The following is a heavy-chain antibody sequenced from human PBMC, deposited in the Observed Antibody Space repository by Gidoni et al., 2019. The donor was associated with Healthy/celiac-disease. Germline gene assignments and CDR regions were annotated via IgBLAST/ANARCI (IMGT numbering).Heavy chain of an antibody. CDR2: IWYDGSNK. V-gene: IGHV3-33*01. CDR3: AGELPGGYYGMDV. D-gene: IGHD1-1*01. Sequence: QVQLVESGGGVVQPGRSLRLSCAASGFTFSSYGMHWVRQAPGKGLEWVAVIWYDGSNKYYADSVKGRFTISRDNSKNTLYLQMNSLRAEDTAVYYCAGELPGGYYGMDVWGQGTTVTVSS. J-gene: IGHJ6*02. CDR1: GFTFSSYG.